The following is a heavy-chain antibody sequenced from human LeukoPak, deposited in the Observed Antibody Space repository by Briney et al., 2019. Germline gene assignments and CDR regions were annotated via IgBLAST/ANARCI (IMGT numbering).Heavy chain of an antibody. CDR2: ISAYNGNT. J-gene: IGHJ5*02. V-gene: IGHV1-18*01. D-gene: IGHD1-1*01. Sequence: ASVKVSCKASGYTFTSYGISWVRQAPGQGLEWMGWISAYNGNTNYALKLQGRVTMATDTSTSTAYMELRSLRSDDTAVYYCARARVQLERRPFYNWFDPWGQGTLVTVSS. CDR3: ARARVQLERRPFYNWFDP. CDR1: GYTFTSYG.